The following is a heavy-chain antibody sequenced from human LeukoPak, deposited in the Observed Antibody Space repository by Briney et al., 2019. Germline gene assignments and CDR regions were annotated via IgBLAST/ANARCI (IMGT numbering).Heavy chain of an antibody. J-gene: IGHJ4*02. Sequence: SETLSLTCTVSGGSISSYYWSWIRQPAGKGLEWIGRIYTSGSTNYNPSLKSRVTMSVDTSKNQFSLKLSSVTAADTAVYYCARDLHGTYYYDSSGQSVGFDYWGQGTLATVSS. CDR2: IYTSGST. CDR3: ARDLHGTYYYDSSGQSVGFDY. CDR1: GGSISSYY. D-gene: IGHD3-22*01. V-gene: IGHV4-4*07.